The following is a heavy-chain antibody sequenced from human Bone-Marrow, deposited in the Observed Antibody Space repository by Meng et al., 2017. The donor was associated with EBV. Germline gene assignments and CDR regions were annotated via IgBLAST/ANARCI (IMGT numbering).Heavy chain of an antibody. CDR1: GESFSGYY. V-gene: IGHV4-34*01. J-gene: IGHJ4*02. CDR3: ARGSLGWELPRPFDY. D-gene: IGHD1-26*01. CDR2: INHSGST. Sequence: QLPLQQCGARLLKPSETLSLTCAVYGESFSGYYWNWIRQPPGKGLEWIGEINHSGSTNYNPSLKSRVTISVDTSKNQFSLKLSSVTAADTAVYYCARGSLGWELPRPFDYWGQGTLVTVSS.